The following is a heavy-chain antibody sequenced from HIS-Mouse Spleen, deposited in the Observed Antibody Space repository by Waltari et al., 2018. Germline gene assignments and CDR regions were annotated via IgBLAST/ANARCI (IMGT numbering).Heavy chain of an antibody. CDR3: AREIPYSSSWYDWYFDL. D-gene: IGHD6-13*01. V-gene: IGHV4-39*07. CDR1: GGSISSSSSS. J-gene: IGHJ2*01. Sequence: QLQLQESGPGLVKPSETLSPTCTVPGGSISSSSSSWGWIRQPPGKGLEWNGSIYYSGGTYYNPSLKSRVTISVDTSKNQFSLKLSSVTAADTAVYYCAREIPYSSSWYDWYFDLWGRGTLVTVSS. CDR2: IYYSGGT.